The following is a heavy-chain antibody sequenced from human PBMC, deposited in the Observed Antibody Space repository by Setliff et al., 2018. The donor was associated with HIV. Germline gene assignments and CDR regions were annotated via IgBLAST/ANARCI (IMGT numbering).Heavy chain of an antibody. CDR2: INHSGST. V-gene: IGHV4-34*01. J-gene: IGHJ3*02. CDR1: GGSFSGYY. Sequence: PSETLSLTCDVYGGSFSGYYWSWIRQPPGKGLEWIGEINHSGSTNYNMSLWSRVTIPLDTSKNQFSLKLRSVTAADTAVYYCARPGLVEKDDAFDIWGQGTMVTVSS. D-gene: IGHD6-6*01. CDR3: ARPGLVEKDDAFDI.